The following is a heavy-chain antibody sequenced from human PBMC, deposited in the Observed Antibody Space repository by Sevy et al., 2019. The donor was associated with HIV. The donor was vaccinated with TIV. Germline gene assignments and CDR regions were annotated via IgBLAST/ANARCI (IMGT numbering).Heavy chain of an antibody. J-gene: IGHJ6*02. Sequence: GGSLRLSCAASGFTFSSYAMHWVRQAPGKGLEWVAVISYDGSNKYYADSVKGRFTISRDNSKNTPYLQMNSLRAEDTAVYYCARGDVDTAMVTTRYYYGMDVWGQGTTVTVSS. V-gene: IGHV3-30-3*01. CDR1: GFTFSSYA. D-gene: IGHD5-18*01. CDR3: ARGDVDTAMVTTRYYYGMDV. CDR2: ISYDGSNK.